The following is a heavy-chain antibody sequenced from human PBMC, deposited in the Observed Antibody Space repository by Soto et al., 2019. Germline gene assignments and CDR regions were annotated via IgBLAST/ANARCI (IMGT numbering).Heavy chain of an antibody. CDR1: GFTFSNTW. CDR3: TTGADYSNYYYFDY. CDR2: IKSKTDGGTT. V-gene: IGHV3-15*01. D-gene: IGHD4-4*01. J-gene: IGHJ4*02. Sequence: RGSLRLSCAASGFTFSNTWMSWVRQAPGKGLEWVGRIKSKTDGGTTDYAAPVKGRFTISRDDSKNTLYLQMNSLKTEDTAVYYCTTGADYSNYYYFDYWGQGTLVTVSS.